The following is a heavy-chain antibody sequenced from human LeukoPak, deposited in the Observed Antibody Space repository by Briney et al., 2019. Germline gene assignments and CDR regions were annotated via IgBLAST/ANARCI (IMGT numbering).Heavy chain of an antibody. Sequence: PGGSLRLSCAASGFTFNTYTMNWVRQAPGKGLEWVSAISGSGGSTYYADSVKGRFTISRDNSKNTLYLQMNSLRAEDTAVYYCAKDPRYSYGRYHDYWGQGTLVTVSS. D-gene: IGHD5-18*01. CDR3: AKDPRYSYGRYHDY. V-gene: IGHV3-23*01. CDR1: GFTFNTYT. J-gene: IGHJ4*02. CDR2: ISGSGGST.